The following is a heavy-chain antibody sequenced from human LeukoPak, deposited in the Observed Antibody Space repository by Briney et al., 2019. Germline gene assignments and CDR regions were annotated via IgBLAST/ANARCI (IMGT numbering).Heavy chain of an antibody. V-gene: IGHV3-21*01. J-gene: IGHJ3*02. CDR1: GFTFSSYS. Sequence: GGSLRLSCAASGFTFSSYSMNWVRQAPGKGLEWVSSISSSSSYIHSADSVRGRFTISGDNAKNSLFLQMNSLRAEDTAVYYCARDEWGDAFDIWGQGTMVTV. CDR2: ISSSSSYI. D-gene: IGHD1-26*01. CDR3: ARDEWGDAFDI.